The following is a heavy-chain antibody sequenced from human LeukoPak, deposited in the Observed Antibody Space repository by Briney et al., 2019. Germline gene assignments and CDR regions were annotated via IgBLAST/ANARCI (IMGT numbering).Heavy chain of an antibody. V-gene: IGHV4-39*01. CDR2: IYYSGRT. CDR1: GGSISSGNFH. CDR3: ARVLTGSQFDY. D-gene: IGHD1-26*01. J-gene: IGHJ4*02. Sequence: SETLSLTCTVSGGSISSGNFHWSWLRQPPGKGLEAIGSIYYSGRTYYNSSLNSRLTISVDTTKNQFSLRLSSVTAADTAVYFCARVLTGSQFDYWGRGILFTVSS.